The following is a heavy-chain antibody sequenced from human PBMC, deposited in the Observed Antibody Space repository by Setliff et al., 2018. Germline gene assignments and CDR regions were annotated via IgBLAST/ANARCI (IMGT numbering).Heavy chain of an antibody. V-gene: IGHV4-59*01. D-gene: IGHD3-10*01. CDR1: GGSISSYY. J-gene: IGHJ4*02. CDR2: IYYSGST. Sequence: PSETLSLTCTVSGGSISSYYWSWLRQPPGKGLEWIGYIYYSGSTDYNPSLKSRVTVSVDTSKNQFSLKLSSMTAADTAVYYCARESYYGSGYNYWGQGTLVTVSS. CDR3: ARESYYGSGYNY.